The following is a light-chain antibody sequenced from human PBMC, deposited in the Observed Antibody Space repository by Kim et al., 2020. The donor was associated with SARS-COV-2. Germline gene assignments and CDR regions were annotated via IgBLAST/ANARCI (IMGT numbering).Light chain of an antibody. CDR1: SSNSGINV. J-gene: IGLJ1*01. V-gene: IGLV1-44*01. Sequence: GQRVTFSCAGSSSNSGINVVNWYQQLPGTAPKLLMYDSNQRPSGVPDRFSGSKSGTSASLAISGLQSEEEADYFCATWDDSLTGFVLGTGTKVTVL. CDR2: DSN. CDR3: ATWDDSLTGFV.